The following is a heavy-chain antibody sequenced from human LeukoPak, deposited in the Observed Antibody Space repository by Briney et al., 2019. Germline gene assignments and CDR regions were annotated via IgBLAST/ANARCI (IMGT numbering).Heavy chain of an antibody. J-gene: IGHJ3*02. CDR2: IIPILGIA. CDR3: ARDDSSSRRRGAFDI. Sequence: SVKVSCKASGGTFSSYAISWVRQAPGQGREWMGRIIPILGIANYAQKFQGRVTITSDKSTSTAYMALSSLRSEDTAVYYCARDDSSSRRRGAFDIWGEGTMVTVSS. V-gene: IGHV1-69*04. D-gene: IGHD6-13*01. CDR1: GGTFSSYA.